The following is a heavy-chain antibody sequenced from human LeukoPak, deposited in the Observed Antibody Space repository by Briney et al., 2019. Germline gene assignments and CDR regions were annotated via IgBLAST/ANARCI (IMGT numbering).Heavy chain of an antibody. Sequence: GGSLRLSCAASGFTFSSYSMNWVRQAPGKGLEWVSSISSSSSYIYYADSAKGRFTISRDNAKNSLYLQMNSLRAEDTAVYYCARVGLGEVFDYWGQGTLVTVSS. J-gene: IGHJ4*02. CDR2: ISSSSSYI. V-gene: IGHV3-21*01. CDR1: GFTFSSYS. D-gene: IGHD3-16*01. CDR3: ARVGLGEVFDY.